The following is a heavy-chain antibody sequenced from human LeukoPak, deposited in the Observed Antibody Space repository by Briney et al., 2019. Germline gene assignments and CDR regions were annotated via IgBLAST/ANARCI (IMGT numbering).Heavy chain of an antibody. J-gene: IGHJ5*02. CDR1: GGSISNYY. CDR2: ISYSGNT. D-gene: IGHD6-19*01. CDR3: AAFSIAVAGTSDGASWFDP. V-gene: IGHV4-59*12. Sequence: SETLSLTCAVSGGSISNYYWSWIRQPPGKGLEWIGYISYSGNTNSNPSLKSRVTMSLDTSKNHFSLSLSSMTAADTAVYYCAAFSIAVAGTSDGASWFDPWGQGTLVTVSS.